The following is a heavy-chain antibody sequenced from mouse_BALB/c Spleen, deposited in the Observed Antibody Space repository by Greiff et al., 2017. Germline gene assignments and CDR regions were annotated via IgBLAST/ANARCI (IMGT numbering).Heavy chain of an antibody. D-gene: IGHD1-1*01. V-gene: IGHV3-6*02. Sequence: DVQLVESGPGLVKPSQSLSLTCSVTGYSITSGYYWNWIRQFPGNKLEWMGYISYDGSNNYNPSLKNRISITRDTSKNQFFLKLNSVTTEDTATYYCARGIYGSSPYWYFDVWGAGTTVTVSS. CDR3: ARGIYGSSPYWYFDV. J-gene: IGHJ1*01. CDR2: ISYDGSN. CDR1: GYSITSGYY.